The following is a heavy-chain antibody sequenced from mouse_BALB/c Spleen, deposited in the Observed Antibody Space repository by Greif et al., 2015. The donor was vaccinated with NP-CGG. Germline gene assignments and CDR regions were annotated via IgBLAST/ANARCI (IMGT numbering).Heavy chain of an antibody. CDR3: ATLTGTEAY. CDR1: GFNIKDYY. V-gene: IGHV14-1*02. Sequence: EVQLQQSGAELVRPGALVKLSCKASGFNIKDYYMHWVKQRPEQGLEWIGWIDPENGNTIYDPKFQGKASITADTSSNPAYLQLSSLTSEDTAVYCCATLTGTEAYWGQGTLVTVSA. CDR2: IDPENGNT. J-gene: IGHJ3*01. D-gene: IGHD4-1*01.